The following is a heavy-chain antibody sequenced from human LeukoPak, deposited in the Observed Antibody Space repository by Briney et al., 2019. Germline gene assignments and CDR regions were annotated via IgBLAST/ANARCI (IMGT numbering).Heavy chain of an antibody. CDR1: GFTFSNAW. Sequence: PGGSLRLSCAASGFTFSNAWMSWVRQAPGKGLEWVGRIKSKTDGGTTDYAAPVKGRFTISRYDSKNTLYLQMSSLKTEDTAVYYCTTEDIVVVPAVYFDYWGQGTLVTVSS. V-gene: IGHV3-15*01. D-gene: IGHD2-2*01. CDR2: IKSKTDGGTT. CDR3: TTEDIVVVPAVYFDY. J-gene: IGHJ4*02.